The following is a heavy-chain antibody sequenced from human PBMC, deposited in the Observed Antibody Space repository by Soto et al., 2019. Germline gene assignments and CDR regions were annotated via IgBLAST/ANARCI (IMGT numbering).Heavy chain of an antibody. CDR1: GFTFDDYA. V-gene: IGHV3-9*01. J-gene: IGHJ4*02. D-gene: IGHD3-3*01. CDR2: ISWSTSSI. Sequence: GGSLRLSCVASGFTFDDYAMHWVRQIPGKGLQWVSGISWSTSSIGYGASLRGRFLISRNNASNSLYLQMNDLRPEDTALYYCGKASSSNSWSPIDYWGQGTMVTVSS. CDR3: GKASSSNSWSPIDY.